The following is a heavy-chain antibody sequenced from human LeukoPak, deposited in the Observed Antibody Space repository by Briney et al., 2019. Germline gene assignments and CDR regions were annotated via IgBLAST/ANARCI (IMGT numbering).Heavy chain of an antibody. D-gene: IGHD3-16*01. J-gene: IGHJ6*02. CDR3: ARGGGLDV. Sequence: GGSLRLSCAASGFTFSSYSMKWARQAPGKGLEWVASINHNGNVNYYVDSVKGRFTISRDNAKNSLYLQMSNLRAEDTAVYFCARGGGLDVWGQGATVTVSS. V-gene: IGHV3-7*03. CDR1: GFTFSSYS. CDR2: INHNGNVN.